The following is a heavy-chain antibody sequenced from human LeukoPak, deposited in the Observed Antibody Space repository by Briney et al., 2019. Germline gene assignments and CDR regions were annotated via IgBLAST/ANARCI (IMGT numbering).Heavy chain of an antibody. Sequence: PSETLSLTCTVSGGSISSYYWSWIRQPPGKGLEWIGEINHSGSTNYNPSLKSRVTISVDTSKNQFSLKLSSVTAADTAVYYCARQLIGYCSSTSCPTGSDYWGQGTLVTVSS. D-gene: IGHD2-2*01. V-gene: IGHV4-34*01. CDR3: ARQLIGYCSSTSCPTGSDY. CDR1: GGSISSYY. J-gene: IGHJ4*02. CDR2: INHSGST.